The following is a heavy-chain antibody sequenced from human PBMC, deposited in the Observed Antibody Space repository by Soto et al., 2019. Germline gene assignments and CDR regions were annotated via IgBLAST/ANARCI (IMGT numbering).Heavy chain of an antibody. D-gene: IGHD1-1*01. CDR3: ARGRWTQTTADYYLDY. Sequence: QVLLVQSGAEVKKPGASVRVSCKASGYIFSDYAMHWVRQAPGQRLEWMGWINAGNGKTKFSQNFQDRLTITRDTYANTAYMELYSLKSEDTAVYYCARGRWTQTTADYYLDYWGQGTLVTVSS. CDR1: GYIFSDYA. V-gene: IGHV1-3*01. J-gene: IGHJ4*02. CDR2: INAGNGKT.